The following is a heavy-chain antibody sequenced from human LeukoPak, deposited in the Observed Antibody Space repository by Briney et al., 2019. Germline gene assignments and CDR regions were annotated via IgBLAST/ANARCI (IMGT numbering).Heavy chain of an antibody. Sequence: SETLSLTCTVSGDSFSYFYWSWIWQPPGKGLEWIGYIYNSGSTSYNPSLKSRVTISLDTSQNQFSLKLSSLTAADTAVYYCARAITMVRGVISGVLEPWGQGTLVTVSS. V-gene: IGHV4-59*01. CDR1: GDSFSYFY. CDR3: ARAITMVRGVISGVLEP. J-gene: IGHJ5*02. CDR2: IYNSGST. D-gene: IGHD3-10*01.